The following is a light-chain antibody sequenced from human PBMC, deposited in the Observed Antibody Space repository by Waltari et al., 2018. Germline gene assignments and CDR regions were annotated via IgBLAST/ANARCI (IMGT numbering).Light chain of an antibody. CDR1: GSEVGDYNY. J-gene: IGLJ3*02. CDR2: DVS. V-gene: IGLV2-11*01. Sequence: QSALTQPRSVSGSPGESVTIFCTGTGSEVGDYNYVSWYQQHPGHAPKVLIYDVSKRPSGVPDRFYGSKSGNSASLTIFGLQAEDEADYYCCSYAGTWVFGGGTKLTVL. CDR3: CSYAGTWV.